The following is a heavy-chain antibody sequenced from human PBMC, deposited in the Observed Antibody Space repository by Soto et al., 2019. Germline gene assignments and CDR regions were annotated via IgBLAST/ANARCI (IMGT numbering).Heavy chain of an antibody. CDR2: IIPILNIA. CDR1: GGTFSNYT. V-gene: IGHV1-69*02. CDR3: ARVSELGTVTEGFYDYIDV. Sequence: QVQLVQSGAEVKKPGSSVKVSCKASGGTFSNYTISWVRQAPGQGLEWMGRIIPILNIANYAQKFQGRVTITADKSTTKAYMELSSRRSEDTAGYYCARVSELGTVTEGFYDYIDVGRKGTTRTVSS. D-gene: IGHD4-17*01. J-gene: IGHJ6*03.